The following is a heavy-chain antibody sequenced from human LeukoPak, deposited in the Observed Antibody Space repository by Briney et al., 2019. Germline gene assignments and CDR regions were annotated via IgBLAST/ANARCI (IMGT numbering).Heavy chain of an antibody. V-gene: IGHV3-48*01. D-gene: IGHD3-10*01. Sequence: GGSLRLSCAASGFIFSDYSMTWVRQAPGKGLEWLSYISGSSNFIYYAGSVKGRFTISRDNARNSLYLQMNSLRAEDTAVYYCVREVYYGSGRRFDFWGQGTLVTVPS. CDR1: GFIFSDYS. CDR2: ISGSSNFI. J-gene: IGHJ4*02. CDR3: VREVYYGSGRRFDF.